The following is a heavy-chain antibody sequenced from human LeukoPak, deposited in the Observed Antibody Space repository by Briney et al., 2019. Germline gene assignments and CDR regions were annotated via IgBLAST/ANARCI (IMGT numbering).Heavy chain of an antibody. D-gene: IGHD2-2*01. J-gene: IGHJ2*01. CDR2: IYSSGST. V-gene: IGHV4-4*07. CDR3: ARGQYHLLYWYFDL. Sequence: SETLSLTCTVSGGSISSYYWSWIRQPAGKGLEWIGRIYSSGSTNYNPSLKSRVTMSVDTSKNQFSLKLSSVTAADTAVYYCARGQYHLLYWYFDLWGRGTWSLSPQ. CDR1: GGSISSYY.